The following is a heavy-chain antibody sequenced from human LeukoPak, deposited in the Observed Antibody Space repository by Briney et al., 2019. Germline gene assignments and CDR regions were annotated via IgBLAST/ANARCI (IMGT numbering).Heavy chain of an antibody. J-gene: IGHJ4*02. CDR3: ARGYVGSAPFEY. Sequence: PGGSLRHSCAASGFTVSSNYMSWVRQAPGKGLEWVSVIYSGGSTYYADSVKGRFTISRDNSKNTLYLQMNSLRAEDTAVYYCARGYVGSAPFEYWGQGTLVTVSS. D-gene: IGHD3-22*01. V-gene: IGHV3-53*01. CDR1: GFTVSSNY. CDR2: IYSGGST.